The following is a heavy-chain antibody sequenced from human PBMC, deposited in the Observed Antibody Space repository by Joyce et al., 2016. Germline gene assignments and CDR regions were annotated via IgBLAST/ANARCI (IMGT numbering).Heavy chain of an antibody. J-gene: IGHJ4*02. CDR3: VRTDSGSYFD. Sequence: EVQLVESGGGLVQSGGSLRLSCLVSGFSVSTHYMSWVRQAPGKGLVLVSIIYTSGHTYYADSVKGRFTISRHSSKSTLYLHMNSLRTDDTAVYYCVRTDSGSYFDWGQGTLVTVSS. CDR1: GFSVSTHY. CDR2: IYTSGHT. V-gene: IGHV3-53*04. D-gene: IGHD1-26*01.